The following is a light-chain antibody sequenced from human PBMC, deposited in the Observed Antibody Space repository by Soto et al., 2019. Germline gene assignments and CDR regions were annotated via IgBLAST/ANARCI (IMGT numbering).Light chain of an antibody. CDR3: SSYTNSRSYV. V-gene: IGLV2-14*03. CDR1: SADVGAYTY. Sequence: QSALTQPASVSGSPGQSITISCAGTSADVGAYTYVSWYQQHPGKAPKLMIYDVSNRPSGVSNRFSGSKSGNTASLTISGLQAEDEADYYCSSYTNSRSYVFGTGTKLTVL. J-gene: IGLJ1*01. CDR2: DVS.